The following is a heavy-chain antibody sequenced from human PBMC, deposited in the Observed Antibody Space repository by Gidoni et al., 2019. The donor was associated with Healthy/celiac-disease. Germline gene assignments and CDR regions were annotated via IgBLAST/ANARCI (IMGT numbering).Heavy chain of an antibody. J-gene: IGHJ4*02. CDR2: IKQDGSEK. V-gene: IGHV3-7*01. Sequence: MSWVRQAPGKGLEWVANIKQDGSEKYYVDSVKGRFTISRDNAKNSLYLQMNSLRAEDTAVYYCAMQLAGYYFDYWGQGTLVTVS. CDR3: AMQLAGYYFDY. D-gene: IGHD6-6*01.